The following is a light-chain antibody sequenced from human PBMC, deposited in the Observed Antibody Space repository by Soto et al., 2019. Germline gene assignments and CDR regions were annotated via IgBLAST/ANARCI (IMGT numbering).Light chain of an antibody. V-gene: IGKV3-20*01. Sequence: EVVLTQSPGTLSLSPGERATLSCRAIQSVSNKYFAWYQQKPGQAPRLLIFGSSDRATGIPDRFSSSGSGTNFTLTISRLEPEDFAVYYWQQYGSSPPYTVGQGPKLEI. J-gene: IGKJ2*01. CDR3: QQYGSSPPYT. CDR2: GSS. CDR1: QSVSNKY.